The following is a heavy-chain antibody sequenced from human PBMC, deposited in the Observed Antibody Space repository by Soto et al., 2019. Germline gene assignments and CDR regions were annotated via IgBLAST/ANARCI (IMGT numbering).Heavy chain of an antibody. CDR1: GFTFSDYA. V-gene: IGHV3-30*18. CDR3: SKGGRQWLVTSDFNY. D-gene: IGHD6-19*01. Sequence: VQLVESGGGVVQPGRSLRLSCAASGFTFSDYAMHWVRQAPGKGLEWVAVVSHDGRNTHYADSVNGLFTISIDSSKNTVSLEMTSLRAEDTAVYYCSKGGRQWLVTSDFNYWGQGALVTVSS. J-gene: IGHJ4*02. CDR2: VSHDGRNT.